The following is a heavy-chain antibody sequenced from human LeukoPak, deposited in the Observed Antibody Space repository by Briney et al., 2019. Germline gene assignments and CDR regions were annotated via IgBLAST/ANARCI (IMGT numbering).Heavy chain of an antibody. V-gene: IGHV4-59*01. Sequence: PSETLSLTCTVSGGSISSYYWSWIRQPPGKGLEWIGYIYYSGSTNYNPSLKSRVTISVDTSKNQFSLKLSSVTAADTAVYYCARGPRDYYDSSGYSPFDYWGQGTLVTVSS. CDR2: IYYSGST. CDR3: ARGPRDYYDSSGYSPFDY. CDR1: GGSISSYY. J-gene: IGHJ4*02. D-gene: IGHD3-22*01.